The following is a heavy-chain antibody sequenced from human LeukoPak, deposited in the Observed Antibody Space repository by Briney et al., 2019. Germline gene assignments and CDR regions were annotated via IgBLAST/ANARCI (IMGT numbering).Heavy chain of an antibody. CDR1: GGSFSGYY. D-gene: IGHD3-9*01. CDR3: ARGRDILTGYYVARKYYFDY. CDR2: INHSGST. J-gene: IGHJ4*02. V-gene: IGHV4-34*01. Sequence: SETLSLTCAVYGGSFSGYYWSWIRQPPGKGLEWIGEINHSGSTNYNPSLKSRVTISVGTSKNQFSLKLSSVTAADTAVYYCARGRDILTGYYVARKYYFDYWGQGTLVTVSS.